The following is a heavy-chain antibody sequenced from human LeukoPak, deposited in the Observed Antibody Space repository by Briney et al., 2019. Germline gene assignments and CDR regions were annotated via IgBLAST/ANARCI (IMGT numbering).Heavy chain of an antibody. CDR1: GGSFSGYY. Sequence: SETLSLTCAVYGGSFSGYYWSWIRQPPGKGLEWIGEIKHSGSTNYNPSLKSRVTISVDTSKNQFSLKLSSVTAADTAVYYCASPSDEYSSGWYGSALNYWGQGTLVTVSS. CDR2: IKHSGST. D-gene: IGHD6-19*01. CDR3: ASPSDEYSSGWYGSALNY. J-gene: IGHJ4*02. V-gene: IGHV4-34*01.